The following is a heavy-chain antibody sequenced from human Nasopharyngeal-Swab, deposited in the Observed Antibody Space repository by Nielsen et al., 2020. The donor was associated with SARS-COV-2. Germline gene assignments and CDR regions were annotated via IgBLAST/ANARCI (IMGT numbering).Heavy chain of an antibody. CDR1: GGSISSSSYY. V-gene: IGHV4-39*01. J-gene: IGHJ4*02. Sequence: SETLSLTCTVSGGSISSSSYYWGWIRQPPGKGLEWIGEIYHSGSTNYNPSLKSRVTISVDTSKNQFSLKLSSLTAADTAVYYCARLGFGETNDYWGQGTLVTVSS. D-gene: IGHD3-10*01. CDR3: ARLGFGETNDY. CDR2: IYHSGST.